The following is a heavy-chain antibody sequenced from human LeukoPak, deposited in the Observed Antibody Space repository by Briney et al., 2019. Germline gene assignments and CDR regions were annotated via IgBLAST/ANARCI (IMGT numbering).Heavy chain of an antibody. CDR1: GGSFSGYY. D-gene: IGHD6-13*01. Sequence: SETLSLTCAVYGGSFSGYYWSWIRQPPGKGLEWIGEINHSGSTNYNPSLKSRVTISVDTSKNQFSLKLSSVTAADTAVYYCARGPQPAGTDYWGQGTLVTVSS. CDR3: ARGPQPAGTDY. CDR2: INHSGST. V-gene: IGHV4-34*01. J-gene: IGHJ4*02.